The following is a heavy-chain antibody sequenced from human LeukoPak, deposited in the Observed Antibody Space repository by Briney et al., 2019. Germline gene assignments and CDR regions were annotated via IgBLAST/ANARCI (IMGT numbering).Heavy chain of an antibody. D-gene: IGHD3-22*01. CDR1: GGTFSSYA. CDR3: ARRRITMIVVDGFDP. CDR2: IIPIFGTA. V-gene: IGHV1-69*05. J-gene: IGHJ5*02. Sequence: ASVKVSCKASGGTFSSYAISGVRQAPGQGLEWMGGIIPIFGTANYAQKFQGRVTITTDESTSTAYMELSSLRSEDTAVYYCARRRITMIVVDGFDPWGQGTLVTVSS.